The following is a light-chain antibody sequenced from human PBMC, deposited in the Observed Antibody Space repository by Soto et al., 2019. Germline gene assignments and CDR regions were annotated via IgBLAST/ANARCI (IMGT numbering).Light chain of an antibody. CDR1: QTVFRNF. J-gene: IGKJ2*01. Sequence: EIVLTQSPGTLSLSPGQRATLSCGASQTVFRNFLAWYQQKPGQAPRLLIYGASNMDTGIPDRFSGSGSGTGFTLTISSVEPEDFAVYYCQHFGSSSYTFGQGTKLDIK. CDR2: GAS. V-gene: IGKV3-20*01. CDR3: QHFGSSSYT.